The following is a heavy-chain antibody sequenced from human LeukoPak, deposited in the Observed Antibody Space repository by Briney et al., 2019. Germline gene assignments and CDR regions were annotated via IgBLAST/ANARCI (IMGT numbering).Heavy chain of an antibody. V-gene: IGHV3-48*03. CDR1: GFTFSSYE. J-gene: IGHJ4*02. D-gene: IGHD6-13*01. CDR3: ARSRAYSSSWAAYSY. CDR2: ISSSGSTI. Sequence: GGSLRLSCAASGFTFSSYEMNWVRQAPGKGLEWVSYISSSGSTIYYADSVKGRFTISRDNAKNSLYLQMNSLRAEDTAVYYCARSRAYSSSWAAYSYWGQGTLVTVSS.